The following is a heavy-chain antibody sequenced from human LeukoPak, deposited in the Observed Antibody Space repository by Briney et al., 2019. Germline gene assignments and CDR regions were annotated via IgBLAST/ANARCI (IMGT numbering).Heavy chain of an antibody. CDR3: ARGERPQGHSSGWCDMGDYFDY. Sequence: SETLSLTCSVSGVSIRCFYCRCYGQPPGKGLEWVGYIYYSGSTNYNPSLKSRVTISVDTSKNQFSLKLSSVTVADTAVYYCARGERPQGHSSGWCDMGDYFDYWGQGTLVTVSS. D-gene: IGHD6-19*01. J-gene: IGHJ4*02. CDR2: IYYSGST. V-gene: IGHV4-59*01. CDR1: GVSIRCFY.